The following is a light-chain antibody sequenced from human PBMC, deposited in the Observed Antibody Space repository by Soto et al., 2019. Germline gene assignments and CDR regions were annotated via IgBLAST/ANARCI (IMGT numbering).Light chain of an antibody. CDR2: DAS. Sequence: DIQMTQSPSTLSASVGDRVTITCRASQSISSWLAWYQQKPGKAPKLLMYDASILESGVPSRFSGSGSGTEFTLTLSSLQPDDFATYYCQQYNSYSRTFGQGTKVDIK. CDR3: QQYNSYSRT. J-gene: IGKJ1*01. V-gene: IGKV1-5*01. CDR1: QSISSW.